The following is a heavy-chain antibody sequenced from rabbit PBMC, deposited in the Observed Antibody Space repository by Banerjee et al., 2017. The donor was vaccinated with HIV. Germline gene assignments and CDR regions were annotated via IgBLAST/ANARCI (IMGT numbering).Heavy chain of an antibody. V-gene: IGHV1S40*01. CDR3: ARDLGVGSSYYRDALDP. CDR2: IYVGSGGSD. Sequence: QSLEESGGDLVKPGASLTLTCTASGFDFSSYYMCWVRQAPGKGLEWIACIYVGSGGSDYYADWAKGRFTISKTSSTMVTLQMTSLTAADTATYFCARDLGVGSSYYRDALDPWGQGTLVTVS. D-gene: IGHD8-1*01. CDR1: GFDFSSYY. J-gene: IGHJ2*01.